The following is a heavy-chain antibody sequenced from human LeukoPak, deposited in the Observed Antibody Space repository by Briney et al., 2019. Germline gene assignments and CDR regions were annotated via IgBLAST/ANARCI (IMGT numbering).Heavy chain of an antibody. CDR1: GGTFSSYT. CDR2: IIPLFGTP. Sequence: SVKVSCKASGGTFSSYTISWVRQAPGQGLEWMGGIIPLFGTPDYAQKFQDRLTITADKSTSTAYMELRSLRSDDTAVYYCAREVLYSSGLYYYMDVWGKGTTVTVSS. V-gene: IGHV1-69*06. CDR3: AREVLYSSGLYYYMDV. J-gene: IGHJ6*03. D-gene: IGHD6-19*01.